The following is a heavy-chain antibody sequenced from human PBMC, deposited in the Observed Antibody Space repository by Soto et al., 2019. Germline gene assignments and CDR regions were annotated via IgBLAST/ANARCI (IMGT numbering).Heavy chain of an antibody. J-gene: IGHJ6*02. Sequence: ASVKVSCKASGYTFTGYYIHWVRQAPGQGLEWMGWINPNSGGTNYAQKFQGWVTMTRDTSISTAYMELSRLRSDDTAVYYCARGVPAAETYYYYYGMDVWGQGPTLTVSS. D-gene: IGHD2-2*01. CDR3: ARGVPAAETYYYYYGMDV. CDR2: INPNSGGT. V-gene: IGHV1-2*04. CDR1: GYTFTGYY.